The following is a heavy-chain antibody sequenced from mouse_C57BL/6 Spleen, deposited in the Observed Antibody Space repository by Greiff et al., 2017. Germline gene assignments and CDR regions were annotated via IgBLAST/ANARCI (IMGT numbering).Heavy chain of an antibody. CDR1: GYTFTSYW. CDR3: ARQTGTRYCDY. Sequence: VQLQQPGTELVKPGASVKLSCKASGYTFTSYWMHWVKQRPVQGLEWIGNINPSNGGTNYNEKFKGKATRTGDKSSSTAYMQLSSLTSEDSAVYYCARQTGTRYCDYWGQGTTLTVSS. V-gene: IGHV1-53*01. CDR2: INPSNGGT. J-gene: IGHJ2*01. D-gene: IGHD4-1*01.